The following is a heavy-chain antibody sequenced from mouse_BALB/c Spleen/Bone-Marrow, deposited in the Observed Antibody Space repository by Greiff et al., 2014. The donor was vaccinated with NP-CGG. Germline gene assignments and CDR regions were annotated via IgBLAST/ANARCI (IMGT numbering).Heavy chain of an antibody. CDR1: GYTFTNYW. D-gene: IGHD1-1*01. CDR2: IFPGTGTT. V-gene: IGHV1S132*01. Sequence: QVQLQQSGAELVKPGASVKLSCKTSGYTFTNYWIQWVKQRPGQGLGWIGEIFPGTGTTYYNEKFKGKATLTIDTSSSTAYMQLSSLTSEDSAVYFCARHYYGSSDAMDYWVKEPQSPSPQ. CDR3: ARHYYGSSDAMDY. J-gene: IGHJ4*01.